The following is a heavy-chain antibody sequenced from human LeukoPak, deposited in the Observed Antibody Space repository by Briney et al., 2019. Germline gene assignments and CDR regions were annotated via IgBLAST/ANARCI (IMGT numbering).Heavy chain of an antibody. J-gene: IGHJ3*02. CDR2: IYHSGST. D-gene: IGHD5-24*01. CDR3: ARSTVEMETLLPGAFDI. CDR1: GGSISSYY. Sequence: SETLSLTCTVSGGSISSYYWSWIRQPPGKGLEWIGYIYHSGSTYCNPSLKSRVTISVDRSKNQFSLKLSSVTAADTAVYYCARSTVEMETLLPGAFDIWGQGTMVTVSS. V-gene: IGHV4-59*12.